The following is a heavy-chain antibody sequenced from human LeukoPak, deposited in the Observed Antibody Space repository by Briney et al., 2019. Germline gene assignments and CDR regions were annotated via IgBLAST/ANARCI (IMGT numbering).Heavy chain of an antibody. D-gene: IGHD2-2*01. CDR3: ARGQPRYYGMDV. Sequence: SETLSLTCAVYGGSFSGYYWSWIRQPPGKGLEWIGEINHSGSTNYSPSLKSRVTISVDTSKNQFSLKLSSVTAADTAVYYCARGQPRYYGMDVWGQGTTVTVSS. CDR1: GGSFSGYY. CDR2: INHSGST. J-gene: IGHJ6*02. V-gene: IGHV4-34*01.